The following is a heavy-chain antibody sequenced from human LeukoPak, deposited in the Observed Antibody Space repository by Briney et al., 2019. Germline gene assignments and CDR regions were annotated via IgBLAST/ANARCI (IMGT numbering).Heavy chain of an antibody. CDR2: INPSGGST. D-gene: IGHD2-15*01. CDR3: ARVYPPHCSGGSCLGYFDY. J-gene: IGHJ4*02. V-gene: IGHV1-46*01. CDR1: GYTFTSYY. Sequence: GASVKVSCKASGYTFTSYYMHWVRQAPGQGLEWMGIINPSGGSTSYAQKFQGRVTMTRDTSTSTVYMELSSLRSEDTAVYYCARVYPPHCSGGSCLGYFDYWGQGTLVTVSS.